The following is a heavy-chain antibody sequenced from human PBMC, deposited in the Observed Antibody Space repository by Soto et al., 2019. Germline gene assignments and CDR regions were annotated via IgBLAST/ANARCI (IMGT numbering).Heavy chain of an antibody. CDR2: IIPIFGTA. CDR3: AVGGSGYYLYFDY. D-gene: IGHD3-22*01. J-gene: IGHJ4*02. CDR1: GGTFSSYA. V-gene: IGHV1-69*13. Sequence: VASVKVSCKASGGTFSSYAISWVRQAPGQGLEWMGGIIPIFGTANYAQKFQGRVTITADESTSTAYMELSSLRSEDTAVYYCAVGGSGYYLYFDYWGQGTLVTVSS.